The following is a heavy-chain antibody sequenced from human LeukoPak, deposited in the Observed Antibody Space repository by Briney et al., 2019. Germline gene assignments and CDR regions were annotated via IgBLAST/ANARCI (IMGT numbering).Heavy chain of an antibody. CDR1: GGSISSSSYY. CDR3: ARLLKTGYLDY. V-gene: IGHV4-39*07. Sequence: PSETLSLTCTVSGGSISSSSYYWGWIREPPGKGLEWIGSIYYSGSTYYNPSLKSRVTISVDTSKNQFSLKLSSVTAADTAVYYCARLLKTGYLDYWGQGTLVTVSS. D-gene: IGHD3-9*01. J-gene: IGHJ4*02. CDR2: IYYSGST.